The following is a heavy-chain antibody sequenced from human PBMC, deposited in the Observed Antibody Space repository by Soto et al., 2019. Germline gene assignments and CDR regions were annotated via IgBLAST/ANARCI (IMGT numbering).Heavy chain of an antibody. V-gene: IGHV3-23*01. CDR2: ISGSGRT. D-gene: IGHD3-22*01. CDR1: GFTFSSYA. Sequence: GRSRRLSCAASGFTFSSYAMSWVRQAPGKGLEWVSAISGSGRTRYALSVTGRFTISRDNSKNLLYLQVMSLRAQDAAAYYCVKWHTSNFDSFPFTGFDFWGQGTQVTVSS. CDR3: VKWHTSNFDSFPFTGFDF. J-gene: IGHJ4*02.